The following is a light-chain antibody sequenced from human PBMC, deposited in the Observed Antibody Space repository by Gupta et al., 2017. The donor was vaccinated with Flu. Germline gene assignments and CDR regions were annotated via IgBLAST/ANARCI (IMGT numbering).Light chain of an antibody. CDR1: QGISYY. Sequence: DIEMTQSPSSLSASVGDRVTITCQASQGISYYLNWYQQKPGKAPKLMIYDASNLETGVPLRFSGSGCGTDFTFTISRRQPEANSEEYCQPNDNCPQVTFGPGTKVDIK. J-gene: IGKJ3*01. V-gene: IGKV1-33*01. CDR2: DAS. CDR3: QPNDNCPQVT.